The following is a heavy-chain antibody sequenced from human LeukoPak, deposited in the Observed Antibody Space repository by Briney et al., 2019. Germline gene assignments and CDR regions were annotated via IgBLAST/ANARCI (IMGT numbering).Heavy chain of an antibody. Sequence: PSETLSLTCTVSGGSIRSYYWSWIRQPPGKGLEWIGYIYYSGSTNYNPSLKSRVTISVDTSKNQFSLKLSSVTAADTAVYYCARVVRYFDWFRPRYYFDYWGQGTLVTVSS. CDR1: GGSIRSYY. J-gene: IGHJ4*02. CDR2: IYYSGST. CDR3: ARVVRYFDWFRPRYYFDY. V-gene: IGHV4-59*01. D-gene: IGHD3-9*01.